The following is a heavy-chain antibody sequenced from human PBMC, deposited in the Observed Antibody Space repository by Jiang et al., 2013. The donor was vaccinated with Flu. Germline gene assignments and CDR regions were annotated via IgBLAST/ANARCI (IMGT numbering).Heavy chain of an antibody. D-gene: IGHD3-22*01. CDR1: GGSISSSSYY. J-gene: IGHJ4*02. CDR3: ARLYYDSSGQGY. CDR2: IYYSGST. Sequence: GPGLVKPSETLSLTCTVSGGSISSSSYYWGWIRQPPGKGLEWIGSIYYSGSTYYNPSLKSRVTISVDTSKNQFSLKLSSVTATDTAVYYCARLYYDSSGQGYWGQGTLVTVSS. V-gene: IGHV4-39*01.